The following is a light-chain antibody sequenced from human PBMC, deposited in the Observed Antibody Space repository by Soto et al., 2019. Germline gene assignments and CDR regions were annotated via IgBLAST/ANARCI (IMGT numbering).Light chain of an antibody. CDR2: DAF. Sequence: EIVLTQSPGTLSLSPGERATLSCRASQSISSSYLAWYQQKPGQAPRLLIYDAFNRATGVPTRFSGSGSGTDFTLTISSLEPQDFAVYYCQQRNRWPPVTFGGGTRWIS. V-gene: IGKV3-11*01. J-gene: IGKJ4*01. CDR3: QQRNRWPPVT. CDR1: QSISSSY.